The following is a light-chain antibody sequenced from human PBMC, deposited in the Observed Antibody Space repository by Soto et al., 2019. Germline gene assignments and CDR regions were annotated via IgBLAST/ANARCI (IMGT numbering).Light chain of an antibody. CDR2: DVS. CDR1: SSDVGGYNY. CDR3: SSHTTSNTRPIV. V-gene: IGLV2-14*01. J-gene: IGLJ1*01. Sequence: QSALTQPASVSGSPGQSITISCTGTSSDVGGYNYVSWYQQHPGKAPKFMIYDVSNRPSGVSNRFSGSKSGNTASLTISRLQAEDEADSYCSSHTTSNTRPIVFGTGTKVTVL.